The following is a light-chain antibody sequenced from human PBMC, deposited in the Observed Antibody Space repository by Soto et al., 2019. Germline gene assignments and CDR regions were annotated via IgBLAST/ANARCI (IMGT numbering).Light chain of an antibody. J-gene: IGKJ5*01. Sequence: IGWTQSPGTLSLSPGEGAILSCRASHIINNNYLAWYQQKPGQAPRLLTYGASSRATGIPDRFSGGGSGTDFTLTVTRLEPEDFAVYYCQQYGSSITFGQGTRLEIK. CDR3: QQYGSSIT. CDR2: GAS. CDR1: HIINNNY. V-gene: IGKV3-20*01.